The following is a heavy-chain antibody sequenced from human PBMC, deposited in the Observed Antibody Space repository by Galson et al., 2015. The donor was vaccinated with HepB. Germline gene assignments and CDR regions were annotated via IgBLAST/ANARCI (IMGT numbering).Heavy chain of an antibody. CDR2: ISYDGSNK. V-gene: IGHV3-30-3*02. CDR3: VKPAGGLRFLGGAFDI. D-gene: IGHD3-3*01. J-gene: IGHJ3*02. Sequence: SLRLSCAASGFTFSSYAMHWVRQAPGKGLEWVAVISYDGSNKYYADSVKGRFTISRDDSKNTLYLQMNSLRAEDTAVYYCVKPAGGLRFLGGAFDIWGQGTMVTVSS. CDR1: GFTFSSYA.